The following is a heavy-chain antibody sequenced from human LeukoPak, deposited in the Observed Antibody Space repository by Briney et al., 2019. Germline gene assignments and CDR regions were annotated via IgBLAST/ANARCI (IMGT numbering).Heavy chain of an antibody. CDR1: GFTFSNTW. V-gene: IGHV3-15*01. J-gene: IGHJ4*02. Sequence: GGSLRLSCAASGFTFSNTWMSGVRQAPGKGLEWVGRIKSKAYGGTTDYAAPVKGRFTISRDDSKNTLYLQMNSLKTEDTAVYYCTTDPPLSTWGQGTLVTVSS. CDR3: TTDPPLST. CDR2: IKSKAYGGTT.